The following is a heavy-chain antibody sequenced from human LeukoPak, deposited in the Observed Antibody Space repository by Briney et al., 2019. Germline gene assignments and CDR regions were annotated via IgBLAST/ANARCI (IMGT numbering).Heavy chain of an antibody. CDR2: IYYSGST. CDR3: ARGQVDYFDY. J-gene: IGHJ4*02. Sequence: SETLSLTCTVSGGSISSSSYYWGWLRQPPGKGLEWIGSIYYSGSTYYNPSLKSRVTISVDTSKNQFSLELSSVTAADTAVYYCARGQVDYFDYWGQGTLVTVSS. D-gene: IGHD2-15*01. CDR1: GGSISSSSYY. V-gene: IGHV4-39*01.